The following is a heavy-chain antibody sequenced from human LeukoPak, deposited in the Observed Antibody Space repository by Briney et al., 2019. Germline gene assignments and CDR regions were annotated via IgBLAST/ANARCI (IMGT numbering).Heavy chain of an antibody. CDR3: AKAAPLRYFDWFVLDY. D-gene: IGHD3-9*01. J-gene: IGHJ4*02. V-gene: IGHV3-30*18. Sequence: PGRSLRLSCAASGFTFSSYGMHWVRQAPGKGLEWVAVISYDGSNKYYADSVKGRFTISRDNSKNTLYLQMNSLRAEDTAVYYCAKAAPLRYFDWFVLDYWGQGALVTVSS. CDR2: ISYDGSNK. CDR1: GFTFSSYG.